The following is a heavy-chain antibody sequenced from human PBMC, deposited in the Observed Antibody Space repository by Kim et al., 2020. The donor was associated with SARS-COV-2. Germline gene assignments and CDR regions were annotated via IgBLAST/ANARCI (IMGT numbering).Heavy chain of an antibody. CDR3: TRRMGSGSSWTSNDY. CDR1: GFTFSNHT. Sequence: GGSLRLSCAASGFTFSNHTMRWIRQAPGKGLEWVSSISGGGGRTYYADSLKGRFTISRDNSKNTVYLQMSSLRAEDTAIYYCTRRMGSGSSWTSNDYWG. D-gene: IGHD6-13*01. V-gene: IGHV3-23*01. CDR2: ISGGGGRT. J-gene: IGHJ4*01.